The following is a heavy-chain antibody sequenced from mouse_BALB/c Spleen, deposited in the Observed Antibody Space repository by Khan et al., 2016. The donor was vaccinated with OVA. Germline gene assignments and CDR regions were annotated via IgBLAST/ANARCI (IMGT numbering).Heavy chain of an antibody. D-gene: IGHD1-2*01. CDR2: ISYSGST. V-gene: IGHV3-1*02. CDR3: ARTARIKY. Sequence: EVQLLESGPGLVKPSQSLSLTCTVTGYSITSGYGWNWIRQFPGNKLEWMGYISYSGSTNSNPSLKSRISITRDTAKNQFFLQLNSVTTEDTATYYCARTARIKYWGQGTTLTVSS. CDR1: GYSITSGYG. J-gene: IGHJ2*01.